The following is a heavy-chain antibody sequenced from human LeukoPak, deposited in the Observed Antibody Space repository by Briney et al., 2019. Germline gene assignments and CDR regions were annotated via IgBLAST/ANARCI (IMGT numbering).Heavy chain of an antibody. CDR2: IYTSGGT. CDR3: ARDPDYGDYGGAYFDY. CDR1: GGSISSYY. D-gene: IGHD4-17*01. J-gene: IGHJ4*02. V-gene: IGHV4-4*07. Sequence: PSETLSLTCTVSGGSISSYYWSWIRQPAGKGLEWIGRIYTSGGTNYNPSLKSRVTMSVDTSKNQFSLKLSSVTAADTAVYYCARDPDYGDYGGAYFDYWGQGTLVTVSS.